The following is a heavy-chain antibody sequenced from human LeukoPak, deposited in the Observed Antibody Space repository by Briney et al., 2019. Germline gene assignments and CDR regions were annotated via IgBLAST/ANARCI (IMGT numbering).Heavy chain of an antibody. Sequence: PGRSLRLSCAASGFTFSSYGMHWVRQAPGKGLEWVAVISYDGSNKYYADSVKGRFTISRDNSKNTLYLQMNSLRAEDTAVYYCAKVEYSSGWYLYYYMDVWGKGTTVTVSS. CDR1: GFTFSSYG. D-gene: IGHD6-19*01. CDR2: ISYDGSNK. J-gene: IGHJ6*03. CDR3: AKVEYSSGWYLYYYMDV. V-gene: IGHV3-30*18.